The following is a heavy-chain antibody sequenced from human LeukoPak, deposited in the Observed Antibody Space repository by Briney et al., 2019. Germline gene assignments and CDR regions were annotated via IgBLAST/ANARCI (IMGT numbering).Heavy chain of an antibody. D-gene: IGHD3-16*01. CDR2: ISAYNGNT. J-gene: IGHJ6*03. CDR3: ARAVGENFYMAV. Sequence: ASVKVSCKASGYTFTSYGISWVRQAPGQGLEWMGWISAYNGNTNYAQKLQGRVTMTTDTSTSTAYIELRSRRSDDTAVYYCARAVGENFYMAVCGKGTTVTVSS. CDR1: GYTFTSYG. V-gene: IGHV1-18*01.